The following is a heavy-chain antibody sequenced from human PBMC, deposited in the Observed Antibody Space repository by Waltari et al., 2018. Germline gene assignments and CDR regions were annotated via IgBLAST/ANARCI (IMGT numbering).Heavy chain of an antibody. Sequence: QITLKESGPTLVKPTQTLTLTCTFFGFSIATGGEAVGWIRQPPGKALEWLAIIYWTDEERYSPSLRSRLTITKDTSRNQVVLTVTNMDPVDTATYFCAHYKARDAFHIWGPGTMVTISS. CDR3: AHYKARDAFHI. V-gene: IGHV2-5*01. CDR2: IYWTDEE. J-gene: IGHJ3*02. D-gene: IGHD1-20*01. CDR1: GFSIATGGEA.